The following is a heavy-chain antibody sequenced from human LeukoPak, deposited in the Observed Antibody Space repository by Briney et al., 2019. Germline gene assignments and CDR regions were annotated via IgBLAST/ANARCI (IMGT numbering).Heavy chain of an antibody. CDR3: AKDGRSDLGDHHEYFDY. Sequence: TGGSLRLSCAASGFTFSSYSMNWVRQAPGKGLEWVSAVSYTGGMTYYADSVKGRFTISRDNSKNTLYLQMNGLRAEDTAVYYCAKDGRSDLGDHHEYFDYWGQGTLVTVSS. CDR1: GFTFSSYS. D-gene: IGHD4-17*01. CDR2: VSYTGGMT. J-gene: IGHJ4*02. V-gene: IGHV3-23*01.